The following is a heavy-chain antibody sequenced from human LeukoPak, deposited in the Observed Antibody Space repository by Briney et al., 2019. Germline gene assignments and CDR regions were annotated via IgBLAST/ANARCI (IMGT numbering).Heavy chain of an antibody. D-gene: IGHD4-17*01. V-gene: IGHV5-51*01. J-gene: IGHJ3*01. CDR2: IYPGDSDT. CDR1: GSSFITYW. Sequence: GESLQISCQCSGSSFITYWIGWVRPLPGKGLEWMGIIYPGDSDTEYSPSFRGQVIISVDKSIRTAYLQWSSLKASDTAIYYCATSLRGAYDVWGQGTMVTVSS. CDR3: ATSLRGAYDV.